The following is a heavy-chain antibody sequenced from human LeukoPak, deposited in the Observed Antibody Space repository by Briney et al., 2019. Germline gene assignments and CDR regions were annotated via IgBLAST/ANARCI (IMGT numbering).Heavy chain of an antibody. CDR2: INGDGSST. V-gene: IGHV3-74*01. J-gene: IGHJ4*02. CDR1: GFTFSSYW. CDR3: ARGSHCSSTSCYIYSSSSCDY. Sequence: PGGSLRLSCAASGFTFSSYWVHWVRQAPGKGLVGVSRINGDGSSTSYADSVKGRFTISRDNAKNTLYLQMNSLRAEDTAVYYCARGSHCSSTSCYIYSSSSCDYWGQGTLVTVSS. D-gene: IGHD2-2*02.